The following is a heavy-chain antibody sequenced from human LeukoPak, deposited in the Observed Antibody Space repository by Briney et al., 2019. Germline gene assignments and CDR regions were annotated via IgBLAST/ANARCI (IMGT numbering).Heavy chain of an antibody. CDR1: GGSFSGYY. CDR3: ATMSGSKGGVDY. D-gene: IGHD5-12*01. J-gene: IGHJ4*02. Sequence: PSETLSLTCAVYGGSFSGYYWSWIRQPPGNGLEWIGEINHSGSTNYNPSLKSRVTISVDTSKNQFSLKLSSVTAADTAVYYCATMSGSKGGVDYWGQGTLVTVSS. CDR2: INHSGST. V-gene: IGHV4-34*01.